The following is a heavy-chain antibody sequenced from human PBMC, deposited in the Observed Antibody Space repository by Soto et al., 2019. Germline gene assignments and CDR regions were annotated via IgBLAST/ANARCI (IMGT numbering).Heavy chain of an antibody. Sequence: GESLKISCTASGFTFGDYAMSWVRQAPGKGLEWVGFIRSKAYGGTTEYAASVKGRFTISRDDSKSIAYLQMNSLKTEDTAVYYCTTSLGYCSSTSCYDYWGQGTLVTISS. CDR3: TTSLGYCSSTSCYDY. V-gene: IGHV3-49*04. J-gene: IGHJ4*02. CDR2: IRSKAYGGTT. CDR1: GFTFGDYA. D-gene: IGHD2-2*01.